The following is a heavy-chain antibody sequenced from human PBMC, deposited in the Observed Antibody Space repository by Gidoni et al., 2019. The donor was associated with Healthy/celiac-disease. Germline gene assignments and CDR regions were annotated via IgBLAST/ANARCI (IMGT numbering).Heavy chain of an antibody. J-gene: IGHJ5*02. D-gene: IGHD3-3*01. CDR3: ARDSGGNDFWSAKNWFDP. CDR1: GGSISSGDYY. Sequence: QVQLQESGPGLVKPSQTLSLTCTVSGGSISSGDYYWSLIRQPPGKGLEWIGYIYYSGSTYYNPYLKSRVTISVDTSKNQFSLKLSSVTAADTAVYYCARDSGGNDFWSAKNWFDPWGQGTLVTVSS. V-gene: IGHV4-30-4*01. CDR2: IYYSGST.